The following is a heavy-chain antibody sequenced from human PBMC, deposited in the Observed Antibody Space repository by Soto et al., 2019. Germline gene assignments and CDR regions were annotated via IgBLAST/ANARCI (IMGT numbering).Heavy chain of an antibody. Sequence: SETLSLTCTVSGGSISSYYCSWIRQPAGKGLEWIGRIYTSGSTNYNPSLKSRVTMSVDTSKNQFSLKLSSVTAADTAVYYCARVSDDSSGYSNNYFDYWGQGTLVTVSS. CDR1: GGSISSYY. J-gene: IGHJ4*02. D-gene: IGHD3-22*01. CDR2: IYTSGST. CDR3: ARVSDDSSGYSNNYFDY. V-gene: IGHV4-4*07.